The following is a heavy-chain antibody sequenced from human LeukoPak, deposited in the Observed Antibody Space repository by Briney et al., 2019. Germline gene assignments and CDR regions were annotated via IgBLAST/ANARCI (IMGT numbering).Heavy chain of an antibody. Sequence: SETLSLTCTVSGDSINSLDLWSWVRQPPGKGLEWIGEMYLSGSTHSNPSAKSRVTISIDKSKNLLFLNLRSVTAADTAVYYCAGLVGRYSSGLYYYYFDYWGQGTLVTVS. CDR1: GDSINSLDL. D-gene: IGHD3-22*01. CDR3: AGLVGRYSSGLYYYYFDY. CDR2: MYLSGST. V-gene: IGHV4-4*02. J-gene: IGHJ4*02.